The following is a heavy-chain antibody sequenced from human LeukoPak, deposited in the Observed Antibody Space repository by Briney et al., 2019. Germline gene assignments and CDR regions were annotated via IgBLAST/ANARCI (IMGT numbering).Heavy chain of an antibody. J-gene: IGHJ4*02. CDR3: VRDLAFFRSSSTLEDY. CDR2: IKQDGTEK. CDR1: GFTFTTYW. D-gene: IGHD3-3*02. Sequence: PGGSLRLSCAASGFTFTTYWMSWVRQAPGKGLEWVANIKQDGTEKYYVDSVRGRFTISRDNAENSLYLQMNNLTAEDTAVYYCVRDLAFFRSSSTLEDYWGQGTLVTVSS. V-gene: IGHV3-7*01.